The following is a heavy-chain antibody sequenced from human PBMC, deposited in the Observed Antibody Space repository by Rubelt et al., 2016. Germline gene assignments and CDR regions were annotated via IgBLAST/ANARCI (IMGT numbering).Heavy chain of an antibody. Sequence: EVQLVESGGGLVQPGGSLRLSCAASGFTFSSYSMNWVRQAPGKGLEWVSGISWNSGSIGYADSVKGRFTISRDNAKNSLYLQMNSLRAEDTAVYYCARGPSDMDVWGKGTTVTVSS. CDR3: ARGPSDMDV. V-gene: IGHV3-48*04. CDR1: GFTFSSYS. CDR2: ISWNSGSI. J-gene: IGHJ6*03.